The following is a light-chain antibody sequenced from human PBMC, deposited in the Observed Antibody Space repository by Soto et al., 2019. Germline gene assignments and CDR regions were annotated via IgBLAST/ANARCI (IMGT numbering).Light chain of an antibody. Sequence: ELVMTQSHATLSVSPGERATIYCTASQSVSSNLAWYQQKPGQAPRLLIYGASTRATGIPARFSGSGSGTECTLTISSLQSEDLAVYYGQQYNNWPRTGGQGTKVDIK. V-gene: IGKV3-15*01. CDR2: GAS. J-gene: IGKJ1*01. CDR1: QSVSSN. CDR3: QQYNNWPRT.